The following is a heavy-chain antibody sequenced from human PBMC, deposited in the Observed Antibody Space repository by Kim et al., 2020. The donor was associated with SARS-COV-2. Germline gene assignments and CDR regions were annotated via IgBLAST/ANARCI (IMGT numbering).Heavy chain of an antibody. D-gene: IGHD3-16*02. CDR2: ISSSSSYT. CDR3: ARVGYDYVWGSDRVYYYYYGMDV. Sequence: GGSLRLSCAASGFTFSDYYMSWIRQAPGKGLEWVSYISSSSSYTNYADSVKGRFTISRDNAKNSLYLQMNSLRAEDTAVYYCARVGYDYVWGSDRVYYYYYGMDVWGQGTTVTVSS. J-gene: IGHJ6*02. CDR1: GFTFSDYY. V-gene: IGHV3-11*05.